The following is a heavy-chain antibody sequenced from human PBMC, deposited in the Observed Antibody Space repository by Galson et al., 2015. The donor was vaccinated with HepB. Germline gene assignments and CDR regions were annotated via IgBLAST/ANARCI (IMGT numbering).Heavy chain of an antibody. CDR3: ASHSTSPRVH. D-gene: IGHD2-2*01. CDR1: GFTFSSYS. Sequence: SLRLSCAASGFTFSSYSMNWVRQAPGRGLEWVSSISSSSSYIYYADSVKGRFTISRDNAKNSLYLQMNSLRAEDTAVYYCASHSTSPRVHWGQGTLVTVSS. V-gene: IGHV3-21*01. J-gene: IGHJ4*02. CDR2: ISSSSSYI.